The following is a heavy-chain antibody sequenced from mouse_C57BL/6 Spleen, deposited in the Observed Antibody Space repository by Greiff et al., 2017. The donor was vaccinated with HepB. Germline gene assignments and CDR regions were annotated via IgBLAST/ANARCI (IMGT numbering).Heavy chain of an antibody. D-gene: IGHD2-4*01. J-gene: IGHJ2*01. Sequence: VKLQESGPELVKPGASVKISCKASGYAFSSSWMNWVKQRPGKGLEWIGRIYPGDGDTNYNGKFKGKATLTADKSSSTAYMQLSSLTSEDSAVYFCAREGLRSYFDYWGQGTTLTVSS. CDR2: IYPGDGDT. CDR3: AREGLRSYFDY. CDR1: GYAFSSSW. V-gene: IGHV1-82*01.